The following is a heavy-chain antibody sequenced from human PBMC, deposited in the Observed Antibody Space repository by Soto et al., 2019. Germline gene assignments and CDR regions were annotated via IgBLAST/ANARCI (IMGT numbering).Heavy chain of an antibody. Sequence: LRLSCAASGFTFSSYWMSWVRQAPGKGLEWVANIKQDGSEKYYVDSVKGRFTISRDNAKNSLYLQMNSLRAEDTAVYYCASGPSYYDFWSGYRKDYGMDVWGQGTTVTVSS. CDR1: GFTFSSYW. CDR2: IKQDGSEK. D-gene: IGHD3-3*01. J-gene: IGHJ6*02. V-gene: IGHV3-7*03. CDR3: ASGPSYYDFWSGYRKDYGMDV.